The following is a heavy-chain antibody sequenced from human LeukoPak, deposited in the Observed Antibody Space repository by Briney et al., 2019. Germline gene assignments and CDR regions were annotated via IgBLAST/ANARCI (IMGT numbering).Heavy chain of an antibody. J-gene: IGHJ4*02. CDR3: ARQTGSGLFILP. D-gene: IGHD3/OR15-3a*01. CDR1: EMTFSSYW. Sequence: GSLRLSCTASEMTFSSYWMSWVRQPPGKGLEWIGSIYYSGNTYYNASLKSQVSISIDTSKNQFSLRLTSVTAADTAVYYCARQTGSGLFILPGGQGTLVTVSS. V-gene: IGHV4-39*01. CDR2: IYYSGNT.